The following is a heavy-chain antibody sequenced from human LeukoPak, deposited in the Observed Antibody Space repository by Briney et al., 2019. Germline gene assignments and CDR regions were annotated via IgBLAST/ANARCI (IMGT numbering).Heavy chain of an antibody. D-gene: IGHD3-3*01. CDR3: AVVNYDFWSGYETGFGY. Sequence: GGSLRLSCAASGFTFSSYGMHWVRQAPGKGLEWVAFIRYDGSNKYYADSVKGRFTISRDNSKNTLYLQMNSLRAEDTAVYYCAVVNYDFWSGYETGFGYWGQGTLVTVSS. V-gene: IGHV3-30*02. CDR1: GFTFSSYG. CDR2: IRYDGSNK. J-gene: IGHJ4*02.